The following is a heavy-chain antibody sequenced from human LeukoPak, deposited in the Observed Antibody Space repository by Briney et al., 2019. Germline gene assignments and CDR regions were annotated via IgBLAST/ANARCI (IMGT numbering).Heavy chain of an antibody. CDR2: ISPSGGIT. V-gene: IGHV3-23*01. CDR3: ARDAEAAYCGGDCYSSDAFDI. D-gene: IGHD2-21*02. CDR1: GFTFSTNY. Sequence: PGGSLRLSCAASGFTFSTNYMNWVRQAPGKGLEWVSGISPSGGITYYTDSVRGRFTISRDNSKNTVSLQMNSLRAEDTAVFYCARDAEAAYCGGDCYSSDAFDIWGQGTMVTVSS. J-gene: IGHJ3*02.